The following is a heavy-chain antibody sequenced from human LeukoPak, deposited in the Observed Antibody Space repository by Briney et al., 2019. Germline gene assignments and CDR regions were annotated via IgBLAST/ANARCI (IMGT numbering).Heavy chain of an antibody. Sequence: SQTLSLTCAISGDSVSSNSAAWNWIRQSPSRGLEWLGRTYYRSRWYNDYAVSVKSRITINPDTSKNQFSLQLNSVTPEDTAVYYCARGGSSSSWYERGFDYWGQGTLVTVSS. J-gene: IGHJ4*02. CDR2: TYYRSRWYN. D-gene: IGHD6-13*01. CDR3: ARGGSSSSWYERGFDY. CDR1: GDSVSSNSAA. V-gene: IGHV6-1*01.